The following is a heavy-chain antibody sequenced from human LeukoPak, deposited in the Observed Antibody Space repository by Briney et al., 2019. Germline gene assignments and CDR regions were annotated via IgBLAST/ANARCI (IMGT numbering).Heavy chain of an antibody. CDR2: FDPEDGET. D-gene: IGHD5-24*01. Sequence: ASVKVSCKVSGITLNDLSIQWVRQAPGKGLEWMGGFDPEDGETIYAPKFQAMVTMTQDTYEDTAYMELRSLRSEDTAVYYCATDGIPGATTTLDYWGQGTLVTVSS. V-gene: IGHV1-24*01. J-gene: IGHJ4*02. CDR3: ATDGIPGATTTLDY. CDR1: GITLNDLS.